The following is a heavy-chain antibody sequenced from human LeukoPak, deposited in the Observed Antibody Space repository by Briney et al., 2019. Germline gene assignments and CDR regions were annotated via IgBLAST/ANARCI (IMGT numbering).Heavy chain of an antibody. CDR3: AKGYSYGYGLNRYFDY. CDR2: ISGSGGST. Sequence: PGGSLRLSCAASGFTFSSYAMSWVRQAPGKGLEWVSAISGSGGSTYYADSVKGRFTISRDNSKNTLYLQVNSLRAEDTAVYYCAKGYSYGYGLNRYFDYWGQGTLVTVSS. J-gene: IGHJ4*02. V-gene: IGHV3-23*01. CDR1: GFTFSSYA. D-gene: IGHD5-18*01.